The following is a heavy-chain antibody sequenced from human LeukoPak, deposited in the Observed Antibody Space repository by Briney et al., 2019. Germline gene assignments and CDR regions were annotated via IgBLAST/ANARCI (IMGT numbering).Heavy chain of an antibody. Sequence: SVKVSCKTSGYTFTSYGISWVRQAPGQGLEWMGGIIPIFGTANYAQKFQGRVTITADESTSTAYMELSSLRSEDTAVYYCARDGYGSGSYRSYYFDYWGQGTLVTVSS. J-gene: IGHJ4*02. D-gene: IGHD3-10*01. CDR2: IIPIFGTA. CDR3: ARDGYGSGSYRSYYFDY. V-gene: IGHV1-69*13. CDR1: GYTFTSYG.